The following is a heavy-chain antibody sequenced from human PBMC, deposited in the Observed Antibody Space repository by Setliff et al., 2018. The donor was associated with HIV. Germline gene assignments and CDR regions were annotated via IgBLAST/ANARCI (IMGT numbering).Heavy chain of an antibody. CDR1: GGSLSASY. CDR2: INHGGST. V-gene: IGHV4-34*01. Sequence: PSETLSLTCAVHGGSLSASYWTWIRQAPGKGLEWIGEINHGGSTDYNPSLKSRVTISLDRFKNQFSLKLTSVTAADTAVYYCASRVPAARHFDYWGQGTLVTVSS. CDR3: ASRVPAARHFDY. D-gene: IGHD2-2*01. J-gene: IGHJ4*02.